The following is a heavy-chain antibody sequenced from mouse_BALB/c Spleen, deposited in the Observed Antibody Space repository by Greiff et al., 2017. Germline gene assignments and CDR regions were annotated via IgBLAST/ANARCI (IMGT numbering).Heavy chain of an antibody. J-gene: IGHJ3*01. CDR1: GFNIKDYY. CDR2: IDPENGNT. V-gene: IGHV14-1*02. D-gene: IGHD2-4*01. Sequence: EVQLQQSGAELVKPGASVKLSCTASGFNIKDYYMHWVKQRPEQGLEWIGWIDPENGNTIYDPKFQGKASITADTSSNTAYLQLSSLTSEDTAVYYCARGDYDAGFAYWGQGTLVTVSA. CDR3: ARGDYDAGFAY.